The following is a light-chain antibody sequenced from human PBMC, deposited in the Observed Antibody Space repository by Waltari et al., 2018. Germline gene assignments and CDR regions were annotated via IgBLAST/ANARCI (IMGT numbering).Light chain of an antibody. CDR1: QSVLYSHNSNNY. CDR3: QQYYSTLVT. J-gene: IGKJ4*01. Sequence: DIVMTQSPDSLAVSRGERATINCKSRQSVLYSHNSNNYLAWYQQKPGQPPQLLIYGASARESGVPDRFSGSGSGTDFTLTISNLQAADVAVYYCQQYYSTLVTFGGGTKVEIK. CDR2: GAS. V-gene: IGKV4-1*01.